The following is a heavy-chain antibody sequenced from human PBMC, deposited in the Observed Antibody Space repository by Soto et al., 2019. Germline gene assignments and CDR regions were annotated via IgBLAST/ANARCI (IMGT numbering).Heavy chain of an antibody. J-gene: IGHJ4*02. V-gene: IGHV3-74*01. CDR1: EVTLNTSG. Sequence: SMELSSVSCEVTLNTSGMHLVRQGPGKGLVWVSRMNSDGSITNYADSVKGRFTTSRDNAKNMLYLQMNSLRAEDTALYYCVTRWSEFWAQAILVTVSS. CDR3: VTRWSEF. D-gene: IGHD2-15*01. CDR2: MNSDGSIT.